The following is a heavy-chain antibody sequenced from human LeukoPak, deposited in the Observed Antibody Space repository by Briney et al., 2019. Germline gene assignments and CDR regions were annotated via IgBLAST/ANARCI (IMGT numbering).Heavy chain of an antibody. Sequence: GGSLRLSCAASGFTFSDYYMSWIRQAPGKGLEWVAYISGSDNTIYYADSVKGRFTIARDNSKNSLYLQMRSLRVEDPAVYYCARWNLVSDYWGQGTRVTVSS. CDR1: GFTFSDYY. V-gene: IGHV3-11*01. D-gene: IGHD1-1*01. J-gene: IGHJ4*01. CDR3: ARWNLVSDY. CDR2: ISGSDNTI.